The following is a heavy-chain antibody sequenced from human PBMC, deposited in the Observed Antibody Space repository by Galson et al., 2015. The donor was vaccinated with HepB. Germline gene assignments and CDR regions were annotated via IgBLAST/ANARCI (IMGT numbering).Heavy chain of an antibody. CDR3: AADTSQTDIAAAGTPYYYGMDV. D-gene: IGHD6-13*01. CDR2: IVVGSGNT. J-gene: IGHJ6*02. CDR1: GFTFTSSA. V-gene: IGHV1-58*01. Sequence: SVKVSCKASGFTFTSSAVQWVRQARGQRLEWIGWIVVGSGNTNYAQKFQERVTITRDMSTSTAYMELSSLRSEDTAVYYCAADTSQTDIAAAGTPYYYGMDVWGQGTTVTVSS.